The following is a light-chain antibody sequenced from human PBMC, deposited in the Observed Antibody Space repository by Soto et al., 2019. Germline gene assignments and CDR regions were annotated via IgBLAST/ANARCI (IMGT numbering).Light chain of an antibody. J-gene: IGKJ4*01. Sequence: DFVVTQSPDSLPVSLGERATINCKSSQSVLYSSDNKNYLAWYQQKPGQPPKLLIYWASTRESGVPDRFSGSGSGTDFTLTINSLQAEDVAVYYCQQYYSTPLNFGGGTKVEIK. CDR1: QSVLYSSDNKNY. CDR2: WAS. V-gene: IGKV4-1*01. CDR3: QQYYSTPLN.